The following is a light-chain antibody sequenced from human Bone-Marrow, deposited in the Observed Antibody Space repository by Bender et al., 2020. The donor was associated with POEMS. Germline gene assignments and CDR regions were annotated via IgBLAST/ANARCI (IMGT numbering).Light chain of an antibody. Sequence: SYVLTQAPSVSVAPGQTARITCGGNNIGSESVHWYQQKPGQAPVLVVYDDSDRPSGIPERFSGSNSGITATLIINRVEAGDEADYFCQVWDSSTDDVIFGGGTTLTVL. J-gene: IGLJ2*01. CDR1: NIGSES. CDR3: QVWDSSTDDVI. CDR2: DDS. V-gene: IGLV3-21*02.